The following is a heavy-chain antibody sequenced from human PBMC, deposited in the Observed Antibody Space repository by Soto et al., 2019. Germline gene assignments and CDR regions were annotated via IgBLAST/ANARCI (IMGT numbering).Heavy chain of an antibody. CDR1: GFTFRTFA. CDR3: AGYRPHGFRRLFDH. Sequence: GGSLRLSCAGSGFTFRTFAMSWVRQAPGKGLEWVSAIGSDGGGIQHADSVKGRFTISRDNSRNTLYLQMDSLRAEDTAVYYCAGYRPHGFRRLFDHLGPGTLDNVSS. D-gene: IGHD2-15*01. J-gene: IGHJ5*01. CDR2: IGSDGGGI. V-gene: IGHV3-23*01.